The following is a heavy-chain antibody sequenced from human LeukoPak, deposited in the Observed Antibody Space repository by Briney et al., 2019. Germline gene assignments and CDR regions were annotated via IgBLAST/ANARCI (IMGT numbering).Heavy chain of an antibody. V-gene: IGHV1-69*04. J-gene: IGHJ4*02. Sequence: GASVKVSCKASGGTFSSYAISWVRQAPGQGLEWMGRIIPILGIANYAQKFQGRVTITADKSTSTAYMELSSLRSEDTAVYYCAGGYSYGHETQQIDYWGQGTLVTVSS. D-gene: IGHD5-18*01. CDR1: GGTFSSYA. CDR2: IIPILGIA. CDR3: AGGYSYGHETQQIDY.